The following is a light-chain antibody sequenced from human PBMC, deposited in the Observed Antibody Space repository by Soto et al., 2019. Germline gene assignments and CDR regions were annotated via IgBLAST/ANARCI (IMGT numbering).Light chain of an antibody. CDR2: DAS. CDR3: QHYNSYSEA. Sequence: DIRMTQSSSTLSASLGDRVTITWRASQSISSWLAWYQQKPGKAPKLLIYDASSLESGVPSRFSGSGSGTEFTLTISSLQTDDFATYYCQHYNSYSEAFGQGTKVDIK. V-gene: IGKV1-5*01. J-gene: IGKJ1*01. CDR1: QSISSW.